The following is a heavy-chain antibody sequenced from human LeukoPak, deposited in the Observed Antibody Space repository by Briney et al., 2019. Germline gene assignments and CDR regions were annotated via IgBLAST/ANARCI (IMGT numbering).Heavy chain of an antibody. Sequence: GGSLRLSSAGSGFTFSSYSMNWVRQAPGKGLEWFSYINSGSSTIYYADSGKGRFTISRDNAKNSLYLQMNSLRAEDTAVYYCAELGITMIGGVWGKGTTVTISS. D-gene: IGHD3-10*02. CDR2: INSGSSTI. CDR1: GFTFSSYS. J-gene: IGHJ6*04. CDR3: AELGITMIGGV. V-gene: IGHV3-48*01.